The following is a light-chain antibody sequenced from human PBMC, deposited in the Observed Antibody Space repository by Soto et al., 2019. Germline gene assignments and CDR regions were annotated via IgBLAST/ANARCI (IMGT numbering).Light chain of an antibody. Sequence: QSALTQPASVSGSAGQSITISCTGTSSDVGSYKFVSWYQQHPGKVPKVIIHEGSKRPSGVSNRFSGSKSGNTASLTISGLQVEDEADYYCCSYAGSSSFVFGTGTKLTVL. CDR2: EGS. CDR3: CSYAGSSSFV. V-gene: IGLV2-23*03. CDR1: SSDVGSYKF. J-gene: IGLJ1*01.